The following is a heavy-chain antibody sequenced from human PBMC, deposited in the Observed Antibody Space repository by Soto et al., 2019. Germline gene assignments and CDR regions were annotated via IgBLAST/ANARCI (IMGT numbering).Heavy chain of an antibody. Sequence: EVQLLESGGGLVQPGGSLRLSCAASGFTFSSSAMTWVRQAPGKGLEWVSAITGSGGGTYYADSVKGRFAISRDNSKNTLYLQMDSLRAGDTAVYYCAISTGCSGGICNWGQGTQVTVSS. CDR2: ITGSGGGT. V-gene: IGHV3-23*01. D-gene: IGHD2-15*01. CDR3: AISTGCSGGICN. J-gene: IGHJ4*02. CDR1: GFTFSSSA.